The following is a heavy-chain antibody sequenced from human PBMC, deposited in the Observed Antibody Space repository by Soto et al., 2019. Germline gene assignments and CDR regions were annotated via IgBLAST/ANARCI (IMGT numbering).Heavy chain of an antibody. J-gene: IGHJ3*02. D-gene: IGHD1-1*01. CDR2: INPFDDTK. V-gene: IGHV1-46*02. CDR1: GYTFNSYY. Sequence: QVHLVQSGAEVMKPGASVKVSCKASGYTFNSYYMHWVRQAPGQGHEWVGVINPFDDTKAYAPRGQDRVTMTRDTSASTAYMELSSLRSEHTAVYFCARAVGWVLDALEIWGQGTAVTVSS. CDR3: ARAVGWVLDALEI.